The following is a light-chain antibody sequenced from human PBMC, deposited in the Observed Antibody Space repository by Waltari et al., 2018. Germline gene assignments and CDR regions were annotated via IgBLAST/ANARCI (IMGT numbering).Light chain of an antibody. CDR2: VNSDGSH. V-gene: IGLV4-69*01. Sequence: QLLLTQSPSASASLGASVRLTCTLSSGHGTYPIAWHQQQPGNGPRFLMNVNSDGSHTKGDGILDRFSGSSSGAERHLTISSLQSEDEADYYCQTWNTGIRVFGGGTKLTVL. J-gene: IGLJ3*02. CDR1: SGHGTYP. CDR3: QTWNTGIRV.